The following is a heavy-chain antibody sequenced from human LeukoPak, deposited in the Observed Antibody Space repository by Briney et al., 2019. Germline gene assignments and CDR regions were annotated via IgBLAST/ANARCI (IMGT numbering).Heavy chain of an antibody. V-gene: IGHV1-69*13. CDR2: IIPMFGTA. D-gene: IGHD4-17*01. CDR1: GGTFSSYA. J-gene: IGHJ5*02. CDR3: TKERNDYGDYNWFDP. Sequence: ASVKVSCKASGGTFSSYAISWVRQAPGQGFERMGGIIPMFGTANYAQKFQGRVTITADESTSTAYMELSSLRSEDTAVYYCTKERNDYGDYNWFDPWGQGTLVTVSS.